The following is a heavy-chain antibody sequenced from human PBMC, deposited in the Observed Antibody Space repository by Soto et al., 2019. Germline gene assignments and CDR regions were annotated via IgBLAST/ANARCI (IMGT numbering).Heavy chain of an antibody. CDR1: GYSFTSYW. J-gene: IGHJ5*02. CDR3: ARARSITIFGVVISLGWFDP. CDR2: IYPGDSDT. Sequence: PGESLKISCKGSGYSFTSYWIGWVRQMPGKGLEWMGIIYPGDSDTRYSPSFQGQVTISADKSISTAYLRWSSLKASDPAMYYCARARSITIFGVVISLGWFDPWGQGTLVTVSS. D-gene: IGHD3-3*01. V-gene: IGHV5-51*01.